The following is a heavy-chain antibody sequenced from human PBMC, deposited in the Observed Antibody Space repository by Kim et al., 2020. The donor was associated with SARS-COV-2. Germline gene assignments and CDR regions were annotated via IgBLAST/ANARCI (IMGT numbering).Heavy chain of an antibody. CDR2: ISYDGSNK. CDR3: ARDPRSRLRGLTYSYYGMDV. V-gene: IGHV3-30-3*01. Sequence: GGSLRLSCAASGFTFSRCAIHWVRQAPGKGLEWVAVISYDGSNKNYADSVKGRFTISRDNSKNTLYLQMNSLRAEDTALYYCARDPRSRLRGLTYSYYGMDVWGQGTTVTVSS. D-gene: IGHD3-10*01. CDR1: GFTFSRCA. J-gene: IGHJ6*02.